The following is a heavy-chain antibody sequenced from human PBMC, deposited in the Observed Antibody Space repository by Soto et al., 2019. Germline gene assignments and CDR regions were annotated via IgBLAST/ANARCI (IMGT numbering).Heavy chain of an antibody. J-gene: IGHJ4*02. D-gene: IGHD3-10*01. CDR2: ISTNSRYI. V-gene: IGHV3-11*06. CDR3: ARGLGGSYFIAY. CDR1: GFDFSDYY. Sequence: PGGSLRLSCAVSGFDFSDYYKTWIRQAPGKGLEWISYISTNSRYIKYADSIKGRFTISRDNAKSSLYLQMNSLRAEDTAIYYCARGLGGSYFIAYWGQGTLVTVSS.